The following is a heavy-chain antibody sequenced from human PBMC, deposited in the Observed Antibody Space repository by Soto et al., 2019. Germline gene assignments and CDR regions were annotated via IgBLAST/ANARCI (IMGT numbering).Heavy chain of an antibody. D-gene: IGHD1-26*01. CDR1: GGSISSGGYY. J-gene: IGHJ4*02. CDR2: IYYSGST. Sequence: QVQLQESGPGLVKPSQTLSLTCTVSGGSISSGGYYWSWIRQHPGKGLEWIGYIYYSGSTYYNPSLESRVTTAADTSKNQFSLKLSSVTAADTAVYYCAGIYSGSPGGTLRYWGQGTLVTVSS. CDR3: AGIYSGSPGGTLRY. V-gene: IGHV4-31*03.